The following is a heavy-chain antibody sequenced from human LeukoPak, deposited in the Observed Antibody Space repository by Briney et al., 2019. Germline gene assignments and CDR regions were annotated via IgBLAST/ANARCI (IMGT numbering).Heavy chain of an antibody. CDR3: ARGRDVWGSYRYYFDY. V-gene: IGHV4-34*01. D-gene: IGHD3-16*02. J-gene: IGHJ4*02. Sequence: SETLSLTCAVYGGSFSGYYWSWIRQPPGKGLEWIGEINHSGSTNYNPSLKSRVTISVDTSKNQSSLKLSSVTAADTAVYYCARGRDVWGSYRYYFDYWGQGTLVTVSS. CDR1: GGSFSGYY. CDR2: INHSGST.